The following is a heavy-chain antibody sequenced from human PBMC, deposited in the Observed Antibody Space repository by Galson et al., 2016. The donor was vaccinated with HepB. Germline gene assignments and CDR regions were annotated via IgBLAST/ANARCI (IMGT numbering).Heavy chain of an antibody. CDR2: IYHTGRT. Sequence: ETLSLTCAVSGGSFSGFYWSWIRQVPGKGLEWVGEIYHTGRTNYNPSLKSRVTISIDSSKKQFSLKLTSVTAADTAVYYCSIGTLWGNSREALVYWGQGTPVTVSS. CDR1: GGSFSGFY. J-gene: IGHJ4*02. D-gene: IGHD3-16*02. V-gene: IGHV4-34*01. CDR3: SIGTLWGNSREALVY.